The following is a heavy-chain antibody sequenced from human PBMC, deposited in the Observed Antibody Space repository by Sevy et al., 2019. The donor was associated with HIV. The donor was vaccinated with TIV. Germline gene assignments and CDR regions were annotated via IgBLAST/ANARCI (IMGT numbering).Heavy chain of an antibody. Sequence: ASVKVSCKASGYTFTTYAMSWVRQAPGQGLEWLGWINTNTGNPTYAQGFTGRSVFSLDTSVSTAYLQISSLKAEDTAVYYCARDHEGSSGWYVHFDYWGQGTLVTVSS. CDR2: INTNTGNP. J-gene: IGHJ4*02. D-gene: IGHD6-19*01. CDR3: ARDHEGSSGWYVHFDY. V-gene: IGHV7-4-1*02. CDR1: GYTFTTYA.